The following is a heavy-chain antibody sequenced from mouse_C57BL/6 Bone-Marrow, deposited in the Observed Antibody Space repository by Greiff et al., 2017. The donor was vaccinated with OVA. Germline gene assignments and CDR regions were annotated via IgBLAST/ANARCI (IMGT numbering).Heavy chain of an antibody. CDR3: GRGGDGYYHD. V-gene: IGHV1-82*01. D-gene: IGHD2-3*01. CDR2: IYPGDGDT. Sequence: QVQLQQSGPELVKPGASVKISCKASGYAFSSSWMTWVKQRPGKGLEWIGRIYPGDGDTNYNGKFKGKATLTADKSSSTAYMQLSSLTSEDAAVYFCGRGGDGYYHDWGQGTLVTVSA. J-gene: IGHJ3*01. CDR1: GYAFSSSW.